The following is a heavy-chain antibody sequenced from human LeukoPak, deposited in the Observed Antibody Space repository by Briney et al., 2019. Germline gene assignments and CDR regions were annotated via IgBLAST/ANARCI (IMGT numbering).Heavy chain of an antibody. J-gene: IGHJ2*01. CDR3: ARDGSWSGRPYWYFDL. D-gene: IGHD6-13*01. Sequence: SVKVSCKASGGTFSSYAISWVRQAPGQGLEWMGGIIPIFGTANYAQKFQGRVTITADESTSTAYMGLSSLRSEDTAVYYCARDGSWSGRPYWYFDLWGRGTLVTVSS. CDR2: IIPIFGTA. CDR1: GGTFSSYA. V-gene: IGHV1-69*13.